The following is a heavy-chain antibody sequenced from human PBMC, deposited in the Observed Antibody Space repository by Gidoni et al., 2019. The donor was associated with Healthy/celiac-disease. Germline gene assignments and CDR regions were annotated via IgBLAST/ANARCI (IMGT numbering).Heavy chain of an antibody. Sequence: EVQLVESGGGLVQPGGSLRLSCAASGFTVSSNYMSWARQAPGKGLEWVSVIYSGGSTYYADSVKGRFTISRDNSKNTLYLQMNSLRAEDTAVYYCARDRGGKEANAFDIWGQGTMVTVSS. CDR2: IYSGGST. J-gene: IGHJ3*02. D-gene: IGHD3-16*01. CDR3: ARDRGGKEANAFDI. V-gene: IGHV3-66*01. CDR1: GFTVSSNY.